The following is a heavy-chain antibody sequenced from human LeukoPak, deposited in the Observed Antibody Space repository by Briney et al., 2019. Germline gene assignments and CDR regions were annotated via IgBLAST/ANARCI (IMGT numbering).Heavy chain of an antibody. CDR1: GFTFDLYS. CDR3: AKDGKNYFVY. Sequence: GGSLRLSCAASGFTFDLYSMHWVRQAPGKGLEWVSLFSWDGDSTYYADSVKRRFTISRDNSKNSLSLQMNSLRAEDTALYHCAKDGKNYFVYWGQGTLVTVSS. CDR2: FSWDGDST. V-gene: IGHV3-43*01. J-gene: IGHJ4*02.